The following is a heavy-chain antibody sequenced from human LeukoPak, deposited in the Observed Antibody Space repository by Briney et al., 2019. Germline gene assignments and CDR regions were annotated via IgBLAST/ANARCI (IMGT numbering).Heavy chain of an antibody. CDR1: GFTFSNAW. J-gene: IGHJ4*02. Sequence: GGSLRLSCAASGFTFSNAWMSWVRQAPGKGLEWVGRIKSKSYGGTTDSAAPVKGRFTISRDDSKNTLYLQMKRLKTEDTAVYDCTTGAYSNYEGYWGQGTLVTVSS. V-gene: IGHV3-15*01. D-gene: IGHD4-11*01. CDR3: TTGAYSNYEGY. CDR2: IKSKSYGGTT.